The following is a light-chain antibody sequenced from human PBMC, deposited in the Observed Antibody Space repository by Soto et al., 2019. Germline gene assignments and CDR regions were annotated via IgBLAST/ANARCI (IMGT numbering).Light chain of an antibody. Sequence: DVQMTQSPSSLSASVGDRVTITCRASQGISNSLAWYQQRPGRVPKLLIYGASNFQSEVPSRFSGSGSGTDFTLTISSLQPEDVATYYCQKYDSAARTFNQGTKVDIK. CDR2: GAS. J-gene: IGKJ1*01. CDR1: QGISNS. V-gene: IGKV1-27*01. CDR3: QKYDSAART.